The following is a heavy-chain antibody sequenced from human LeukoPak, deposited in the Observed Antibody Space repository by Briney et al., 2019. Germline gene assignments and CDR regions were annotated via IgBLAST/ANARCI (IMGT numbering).Heavy chain of an antibody. CDR1: GFTFSRYS. D-gene: IGHD6-13*01. CDR2: ISSSSSYI. V-gene: IGHV3-21*01. CDR3: ARDRAAAGTDHFDY. Sequence: PGGSLRLSCATSGFTFSRYSMNWVRQAPGKGLEWVSSISSSSSYIYYADSVKGRFTISGDNAKNSLYLQMNSLRAEDTAVYYCARDRAAAGTDHFDYWGQGTLVTVSS. J-gene: IGHJ4*02.